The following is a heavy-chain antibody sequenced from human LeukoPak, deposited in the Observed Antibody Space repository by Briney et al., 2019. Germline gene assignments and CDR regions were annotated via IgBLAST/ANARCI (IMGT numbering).Heavy chain of an antibody. Sequence: SETLSLTCTVSGGSISSGGYYWSWIRQHPGKGLEWIGYIYYSGSTYYNPSLKSRVTISVDTSKNHFYLKLNFVTAADTAVYYCARHLAYGRLEYWGQGTLVTVSS. CDR2: IYYSGST. D-gene: IGHD3-10*01. CDR1: GGSISSGGYY. J-gene: IGHJ4*02. CDR3: ARHLAYGRLEY. V-gene: IGHV4-39*01.